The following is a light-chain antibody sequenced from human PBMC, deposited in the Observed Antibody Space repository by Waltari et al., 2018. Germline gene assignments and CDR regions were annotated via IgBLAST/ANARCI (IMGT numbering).Light chain of an antibody. CDR2: DAS. CDR3: LQRSNWPVFT. V-gene: IGKV3-11*01. CDR1: QSVSSY. Sequence: EIVLTQSPAPLSLSPGARATLSCRARQSVSSYLAWYHKKPGQAPRLLIYDASNRATGIPARFSGSGSGTDFTLTISSLEPEDFAVYYCLQRSNWPVFTFGPGTKVDIK. J-gene: IGKJ3*01.